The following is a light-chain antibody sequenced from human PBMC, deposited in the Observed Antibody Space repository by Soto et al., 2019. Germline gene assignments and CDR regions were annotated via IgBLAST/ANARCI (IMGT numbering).Light chain of an antibody. CDR1: QSISRNY. J-gene: IGKJ1*01. CDR3: QQYGSSGT. CDR2: HGS. V-gene: IGKV3D-20*01. Sequence: ILLTQSPGTLSLSPGERVTLSCGASQSISRNYLAWYQQKPGLAPRLIMYHGSRRAAGTPDRFSGSASGTDFSLTISRLEPEDFAVYYCQQYGSSGTFGQGTKVDIK.